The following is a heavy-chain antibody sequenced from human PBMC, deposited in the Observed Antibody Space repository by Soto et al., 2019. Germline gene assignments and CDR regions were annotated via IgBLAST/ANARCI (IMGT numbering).Heavy chain of an antibody. J-gene: IGHJ6*02. V-gene: IGHV3-30-3*01. Sequence: QEQLVESGGGVVQPGRSLRLSCAASGFTFGSYEMHWVRQTPGKGLEWVAIISYDGSNKYYADSVKGRFTFSRDNSKNMLFLHMNSLRAEDAAVYYCVRRSTLSYHGMDVWGQGTTVTVSS. CDR2: ISYDGSNK. D-gene: IGHD1-26*01. CDR1: GFTFGSYE. CDR3: VRRSTLSYHGMDV.